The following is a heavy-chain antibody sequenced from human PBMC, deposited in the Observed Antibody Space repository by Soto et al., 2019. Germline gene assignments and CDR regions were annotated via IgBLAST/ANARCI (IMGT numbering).Heavy chain of an antibody. CDR2: ISYDGSNK. J-gene: IGHJ6*02. CDR3: ARGVAARWSYYYYYGMDV. D-gene: IGHD6-6*01. CDR1: GFTFSSYA. V-gene: IGHV3-30-3*01. Sequence: GGSLRLSCAASGFTFSSYAMHWVRQAPGKGLEWVAVISYDGSNKYYADSVKGRFTISRDNSKNTLYLQMNSLRAEDTAVYYCARGVAARWSYYYYYGMDVWGQGTTVTVSS.